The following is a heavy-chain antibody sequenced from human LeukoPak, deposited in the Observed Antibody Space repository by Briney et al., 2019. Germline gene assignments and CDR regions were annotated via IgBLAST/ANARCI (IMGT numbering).Heavy chain of an antibody. CDR1: GGSISSGDYY. D-gene: IGHD4-17*01. V-gene: IGHV4-30-4*01. Sequence: SETLSLTCTVSGGSISSGDYYWSWIRQPPGKGLEWTGYIYYSGSTYYNPSLKSRVTISVDTSKNQFSLKLSSVTAADTAVYYCARVSTSYGDYHLAFGYWGQGTLVTVSS. CDR3: ARVSTSYGDYHLAFGY. CDR2: IYYSGST. J-gene: IGHJ4*02.